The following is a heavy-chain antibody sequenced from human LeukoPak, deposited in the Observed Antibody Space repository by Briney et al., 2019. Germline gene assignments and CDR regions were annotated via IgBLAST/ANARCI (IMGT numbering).Heavy chain of an antibody. CDR2: IYTSGST. J-gene: IGHJ6*02. CDR1: GGSISSYY. D-gene: IGHD3-22*01. Sequence: PSETLSLTCAVSGGSISSYYWSWIRQPAGKGLEWIGRIYTSGSTNYNPSLKSRVTMSVDTSKNQFSLKLSSVTAADTAVYYCARDGHSGPSYYYDSSGYPAYYGMDVWGQGTTVTVSS. V-gene: IGHV4-4*07. CDR3: ARDGHSGPSYYYDSSGYPAYYGMDV.